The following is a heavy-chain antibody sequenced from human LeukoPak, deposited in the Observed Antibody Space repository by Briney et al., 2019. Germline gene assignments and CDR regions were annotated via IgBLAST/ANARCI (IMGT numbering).Heavy chain of an antibody. V-gene: IGHV3-20*04. CDR2: INWNGRIT. D-gene: IGHD5-18*01. CDR1: EFTFDDYV. J-gene: IGHJ6*03. CDR3: ARGSVQLWLRDTYYYMDV. Sequence: GGSLRLSCAASEFTFDDYVMNWVRQVPGRRLEWVSGINWNGRITEYADSVKDRFTISRQNTKNSLYLYMNNLGGEDTALYFCARGSVQLWLRDTYYYMDVWGKGTTVTVSS.